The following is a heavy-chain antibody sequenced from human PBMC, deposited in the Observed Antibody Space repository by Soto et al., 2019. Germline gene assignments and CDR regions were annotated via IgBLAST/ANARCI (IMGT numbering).Heavy chain of an antibody. D-gene: IGHD6-13*01. CDR3: AKEIAVAGDPFYYFGLDV. Sequence: PGGSLRLSCAASGFTFSSYAMSWVRQAPGKGLEWVSGISGSGGTTYYADSVKGRFTIARDNSKNTLYLQMSSLRGEDTAVYYCAKEIAVAGDPFYYFGLDVWGQGNTVTVSS. CDR2: ISGSGGTT. J-gene: IGHJ6*02. CDR1: GFTFSSYA. V-gene: IGHV3-23*01.